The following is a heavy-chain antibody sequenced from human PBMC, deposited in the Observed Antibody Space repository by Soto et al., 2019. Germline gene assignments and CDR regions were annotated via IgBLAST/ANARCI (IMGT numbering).Heavy chain of an antibody. Sequence: QVQLQESRPRLVKPSETLSLTCTVSGGSMIAYYWNWMRQPPGKGLQWIGYTYYSGSPTYTPSLTSRVTISVDSSKIHVSLKLDPVPHADSAADCCGRVRGTAGKMYLDYWGPVAMVT. CDR1: GGSMIAYY. CDR3: GRVRGTAGKMYLDY. CDR2: TYYSGSP. J-gene: IGHJ4*02. V-gene: IGHV4-59*01. D-gene: IGHD6-13*01.